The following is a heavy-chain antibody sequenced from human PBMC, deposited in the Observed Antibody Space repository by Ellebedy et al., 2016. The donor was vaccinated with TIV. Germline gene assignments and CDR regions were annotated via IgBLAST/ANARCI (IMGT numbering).Heavy chain of an antibody. CDR1: GESFRGFY. CDR2: INHSGST. D-gene: IGHD6-13*01. J-gene: IGHJ5*02. V-gene: IGHV4-34*01. CDR3: ARDFIAAASRFDP. Sequence: MPSETLSLTCAVTGESFRGFYWSWIRQSPGKGLEWIGEINHSGSTHYNPSLKSRVTISIDTSKNQFSLKLRSVTAADTAIYYCARDFIAAASRFDPWGQGTLVTVSS.